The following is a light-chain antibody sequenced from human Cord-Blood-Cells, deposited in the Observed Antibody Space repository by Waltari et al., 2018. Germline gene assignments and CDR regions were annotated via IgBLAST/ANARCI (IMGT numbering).Light chain of an antibody. J-gene: IGKJ4*01. CDR3: QQRSNWPLT. Sequence: EIVLTQSPATLSLSPGERATLSCRASQSVSSYLAWYQQKPGQAPRLLIYDASNRATGSPARFRGSGSGTDFTLTISSLEPEDCAVYYCQQRSNWPLTFGGGTKVEIK. CDR2: DAS. CDR1: QSVSSY. V-gene: IGKV3-11*01.